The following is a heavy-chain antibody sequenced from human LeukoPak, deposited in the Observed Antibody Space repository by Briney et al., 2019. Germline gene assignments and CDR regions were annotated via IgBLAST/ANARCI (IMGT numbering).Heavy chain of an antibody. J-gene: IGHJ4*02. CDR3: ARGIGYYDSSGYYFDY. D-gene: IGHD3-22*01. CDR1: GFTVSSNY. Sequence: GGSLRLSCAASGFTVSSNYMSWVRQAPGKRLEWVSVIYSGGSTYYADSVKGRFTISRDNSKNTLYLQMNSLRAEDTAVYYCARGIGYYDSSGYYFDYWGQGTLVTVSS. V-gene: IGHV3-66*01. CDR2: IYSGGST.